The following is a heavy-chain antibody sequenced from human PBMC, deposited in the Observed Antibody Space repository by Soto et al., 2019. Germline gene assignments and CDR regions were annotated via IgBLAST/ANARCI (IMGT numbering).Heavy chain of an antibody. CDR2: IYYSGST. V-gene: IGHV4-39*01. CDR1: GGSISSSSYY. Sequence: SETLSLTCTVSGGSISSSSYYWGWIRQPPGKGLEWIGSIYYSGSTYYNPSLKSRVTISVDTSKNQFSLKLSSVTAADTAVYYCAGNGGLEYSSSSDWFDAWGQGTLVTVSS. D-gene: IGHD6-6*01. J-gene: IGHJ5*02. CDR3: AGNGGLEYSSSSDWFDA.